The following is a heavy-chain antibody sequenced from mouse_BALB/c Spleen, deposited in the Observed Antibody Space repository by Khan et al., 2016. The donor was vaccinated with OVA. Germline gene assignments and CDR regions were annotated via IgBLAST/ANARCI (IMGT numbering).Heavy chain of an antibody. CDR1: GFSLTSYG. CDR3: ARIFIGTTDYAMDY. V-gene: IGHV2-2*02. J-gene: IGHJ4*01. CDR2: IWSGGST. D-gene: IGHD2-14*01. Sequence: QVQLKQSGPGLVQPSQSLSITCTVSGFSLTSYGVHWVRQSPGKGLEWLGVIWSGGSTDYNAAFISRLSISKDNSKSQVVFKMNSLQANDTAIYYCARIFIGTTDYAMDYWGQGTSVTVSS.